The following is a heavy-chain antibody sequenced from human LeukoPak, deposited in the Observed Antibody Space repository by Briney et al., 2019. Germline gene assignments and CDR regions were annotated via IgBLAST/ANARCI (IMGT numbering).Heavy chain of an antibody. CDR2: FDPEDGET. CDR1: GYTLTELS. J-gene: IGHJ6*03. CDR3: ARDLGGGYYYYMDV. Sequence: WASVKVSCKVSGYTLTELSMHWVRQAPGKGLEWMGGFDPEDGETIYAQKFQGRVTITADESTSTAYMELSSLRSEDTAVYYCARDLGGGYYYYMDVWGKGTTVTVSS. D-gene: IGHD2-15*01. V-gene: IGHV1-24*01.